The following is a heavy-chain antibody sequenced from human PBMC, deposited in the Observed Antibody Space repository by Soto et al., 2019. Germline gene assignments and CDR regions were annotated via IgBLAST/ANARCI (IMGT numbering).Heavy chain of an antibody. CDR1: GYTFSTHG. CDR2: ITPYNGNT. J-gene: IGHJ3*01. Sequence: QVQLVQSGPEVKKPGASVKVSCRASGYTFSTHGLSWVRQAPGQGLEWMGWITPYNGNTNYEQKLRGRLTMTTDTSSNTGCMEVRSLRSDDTAVYYCARFRDCTGSTCDPSFGFDLWGPGTVVTVSS. V-gene: IGHV1-18*01. CDR3: ARFRDCTGSTCDPSFGFDL. D-gene: IGHD2-8*02.